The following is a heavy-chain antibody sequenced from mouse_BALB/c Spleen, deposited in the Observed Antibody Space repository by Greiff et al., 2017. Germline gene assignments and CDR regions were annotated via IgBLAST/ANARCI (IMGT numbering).Heavy chain of an antibody. CDR3: ARITTVVADY. CDR1: GYTFTSYV. D-gene: IGHD1-1*01. Sequence: EVKLVESGPELVKPGASVKMSCKASGYTFTSYVMHWVKQKPGQGLEWIGYINPYNDGTKYNEKFKGKATLTSDKSSSTAYMELSSLTSEDSAVYYCARITTVVADYWGQGTTLTVSS. V-gene: IGHV1-14*01. J-gene: IGHJ2*01. CDR2: INPYNDGT.